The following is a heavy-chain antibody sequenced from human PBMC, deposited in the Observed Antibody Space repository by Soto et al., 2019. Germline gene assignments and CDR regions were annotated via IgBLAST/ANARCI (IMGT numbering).Heavy chain of an antibody. J-gene: IGHJ3*02. V-gene: IGHV3-23*01. CDR3: AKDRNSSSWPDAFDT. CDR2: ISGSGGST. Sequence: GSLRLSYAASGFTFSSYAMSWVRQDPGKGLEWVSAISGSGGSTYYADSVTGRFTLSRDNSKNTPYLQMNSLRAEDTAVYYCAKDRNSSSWPDAFDTWGQGTMVTVSS. CDR1: GFTFSSYA. D-gene: IGHD6-13*01.